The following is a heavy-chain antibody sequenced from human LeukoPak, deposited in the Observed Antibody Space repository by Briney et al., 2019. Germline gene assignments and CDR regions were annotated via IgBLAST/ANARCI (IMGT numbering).Heavy chain of an antibody. V-gene: IGHV4-34*01. Sequence: SETLSLTCAVYGGSFSGYYWSWIRQPPGKGLEWIGEINHSGSTNYNPSLKSRVTISVDTSKNQFSLKLSSVTAADTAVYYCARPGGYSYGYAVWGQGTLVTVSS. CDR2: INHSGST. CDR3: ARPGGYSYGYAV. CDR1: GGSFSGYY. D-gene: IGHD5-18*01. J-gene: IGHJ4*02.